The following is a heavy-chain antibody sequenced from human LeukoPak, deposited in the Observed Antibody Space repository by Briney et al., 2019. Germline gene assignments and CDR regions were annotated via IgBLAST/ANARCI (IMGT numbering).Heavy chain of an antibody. CDR1: GGSFSGYY. J-gene: IGHJ5*02. Sequence: PSETLSLTCAVYGGSFSGYYWSWIRQPPGKGLEWIGEINHSGSTNYNPSLKSRVTISVDTSKNQFSLKLSSVTAADTAVYYCARGGRYSSSSGGNWFDPWGQGTLVTVSS. D-gene: IGHD6-6*01. CDR3: ARGGRYSSSSGGNWFDP. CDR2: INHSGST. V-gene: IGHV4-34*01.